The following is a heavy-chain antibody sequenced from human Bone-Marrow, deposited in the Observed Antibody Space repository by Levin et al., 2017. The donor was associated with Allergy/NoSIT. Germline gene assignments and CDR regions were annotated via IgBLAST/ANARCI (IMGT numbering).Heavy chain of an antibody. D-gene: IGHD4-23*01. Sequence: GESLKISCAASGFSFDSFALSWIRQAPGMGLEWVSAISGSGTNTYYADSVKGRFTISRDTSKNTVFLEMTGLRAEDTAVYYCAKKGGNSFDYYFDSWGQGTLVAVSS. J-gene: IGHJ4*02. CDR3: AKKGGNSFDYYFDS. CDR2: ISGSGTNT. CDR1: GFSFDSFA. V-gene: IGHV3-23*01.